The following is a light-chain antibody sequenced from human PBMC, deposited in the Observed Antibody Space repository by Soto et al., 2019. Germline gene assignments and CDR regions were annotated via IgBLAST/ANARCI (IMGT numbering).Light chain of an antibody. CDR1: QSVSSSY. CDR2: GAS. Sequence: EIVLTQSPGTLSLSPGDRATLSCRASQSVSSSYLAWYQQKPGQVPRLFIYGASRRATGIPDRFSGSGSGTEFTLTISGLQPDDCATYFCQQYNSFPKTFGQGTKVDIK. CDR3: QQYNSFPKT. V-gene: IGKV3-20*01. J-gene: IGKJ1*01.